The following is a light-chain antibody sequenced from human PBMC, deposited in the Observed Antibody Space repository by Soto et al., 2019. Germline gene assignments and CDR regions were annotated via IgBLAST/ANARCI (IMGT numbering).Light chain of an antibody. V-gene: IGKV3-20*01. Sequence: EIVLTQSPGTLSLSPGERATLSCRASQSVSSSYLAWYQQKPGQAPRLLIYGASSRATGIQDRFSGSGSGTDFTLTISRLDPEDFSVNYCQQYGSSPWTFGQGTKMEIK. J-gene: IGKJ1*01. CDR2: GAS. CDR1: QSVSSSY. CDR3: QQYGSSPWT.